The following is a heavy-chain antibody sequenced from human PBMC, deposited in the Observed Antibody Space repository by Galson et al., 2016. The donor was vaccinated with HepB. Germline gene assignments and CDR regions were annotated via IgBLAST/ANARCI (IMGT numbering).Heavy chain of an antibody. Sequence: SLRLSCAGSGLTFSKSNLSWLRQAPGQGLEWVSDLHGDGTTYYTDSVQGRFAISRDDSKNTLYLQMNTLRAEDTGIYYCAGAWKWGQGTMVTVSS. CDR2: LHGDGTT. J-gene: IGHJ3*01. V-gene: IGHV3-23*01. CDR3: AGAWK. D-gene: IGHD1-1*01. CDR1: GLTFSKSN.